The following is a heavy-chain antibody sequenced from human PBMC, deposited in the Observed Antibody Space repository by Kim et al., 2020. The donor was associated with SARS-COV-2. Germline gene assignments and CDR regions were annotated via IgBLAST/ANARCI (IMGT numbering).Heavy chain of an antibody. Sequence: GGSLRLSCAASGFTFSSYAMSWVRQAPGKGLEWVSAISGSGGSTYYADSVKGRFTISRDNSKNTLYLQMNSLRAEDTAVYYCAKDLFKFTVRIVVVTAALDYWGQGTLVTVSS. V-gene: IGHV3-23*01. CDR3: AKDLFKFTVRIVVVTAALDY. CDR2: ISGSGGST. D-gene: IGHD2-21*02. CDR1: GFTFSSYA. J-gene: IGHJ4*02.